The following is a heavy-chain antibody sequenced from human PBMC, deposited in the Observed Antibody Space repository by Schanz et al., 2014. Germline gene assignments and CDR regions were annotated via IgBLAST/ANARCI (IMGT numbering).Heavy chain of an antibody. CDR2: ISAYNGNT. D-gene: IGHD6-13*01. CDR3: ARELWAYSSQGDAFDI. CDR1: GYTFTSYG. J-gene: IGHJ3*02. Sequence: QVQLVQSGAEVKKPGVSVKVSCKASGYTFTSYGISWVRQAPGQGLEWMGWISAYNGNTNYAQKLQGRVTMTTDTSTSTAYMELRSLRSDDTAVYYCARELWAYSSQGDAFDIWGQGTMVTVSS. V-gene: IGHV1-18*04.